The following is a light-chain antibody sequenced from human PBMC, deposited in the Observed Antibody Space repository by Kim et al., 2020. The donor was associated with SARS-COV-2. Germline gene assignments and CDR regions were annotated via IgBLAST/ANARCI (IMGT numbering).Light chain of an antibody. CDR2: GAS. V-gene: IGKV3-20*01. J-gene: IGKJ5*01. CDR3: QQFGSSTIT. Sequence: SPGERATPSCRASQGVGSGYLAWYQHKPGQAPRLLISGASSRASGIPDRVSGSGSGTDFTLTISRLEPEDFAVYYCQQFGSSTITFGQGTRLEIK. CDR1: QGVGSGY.